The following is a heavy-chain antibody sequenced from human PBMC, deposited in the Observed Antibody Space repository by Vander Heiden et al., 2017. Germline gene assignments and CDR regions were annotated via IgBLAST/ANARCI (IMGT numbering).Heavy chain of an antibody. V-gene: IGHV3-30*18. D-gene: IGHD1-1*01. CDR2: ISYDGSNK. CDR1: GFPFSRYG. CDR3: AKDRGFEDLWNPSDY. Sequence: QVQLVESGGGVVQPGRSLRLYCSASGFPFSRYGMHWVRQAPGKGLEWVAVISYDGSNKYYADSVKGRFTISRDNSKNTLYLQMNSLRAEDTAVYYCAKDRGFEDLWNPSDYWGQGTLVTVSS. J-gene: IGHJ4*02.